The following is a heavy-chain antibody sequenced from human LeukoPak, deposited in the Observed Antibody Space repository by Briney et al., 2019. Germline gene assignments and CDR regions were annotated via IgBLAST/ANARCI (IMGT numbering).Heavy chain of an antibody. CDR1: GGSISSGSYY. CDR3: ARKDGGSGSLAFDI. V-gene: IGHV4-61*02. J-gene: IGHJ3*02. Sequence: PSETLSLTCTVSGGSISSGSYYWSWIRQPAGKGLEWIGRIYTSGSTNYNPSLKSRVTISVDTSKNQFSLKLSSVTAADTAVYYCARKDGGSGSLAFDIWGQGTMVTVSS. D-gene: IGHD3-10*01. CDR2: IYTSGST.